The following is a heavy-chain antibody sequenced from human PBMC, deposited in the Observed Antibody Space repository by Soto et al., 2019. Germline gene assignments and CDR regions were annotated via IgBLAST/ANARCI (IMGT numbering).Heavy chain of an antibody. CDR1: GGSFSXXY. CDR2: INHSGST. CDR3: ARDKITGLFDY. Sequence: QVQLQQWGAGLLKPSETLSLTCAVYGGSFSXXYWTXIRQPPGTGLEWIGEINHSGSTNYNPSLXXXXXXXXXXXXXXXXXXXXXXXXXDTAVYXXARDKITGLFDYWGQGTLVTVSS. V-gene: IGHV4-34*01. J-gene: IGHJ4*02. D-gene: IGHD2-8*01.